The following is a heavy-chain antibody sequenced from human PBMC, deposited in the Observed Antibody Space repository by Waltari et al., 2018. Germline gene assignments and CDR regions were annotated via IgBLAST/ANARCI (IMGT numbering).Heavy chain of an antibody. CDR2: IRGYDGDT. CDR1: GYTFSNYG. D-gene: IGHD3-22*01. V-gene: IGHV1-18*01. Sequence: QVQLVQSGAEVRKPGASVKVYCKASGYTFSNYGLAWVRQAPGQGLEWMGWIRGYDGDTKYAREFEGRLTVTTETSTNTAHMELRSLRSDDTAVYYCARLYDASAYYNTYLDPWGQGALVTVSS. J-gene: IGHJ5*02. CDR3: ARLYDASAYYNTYLDP.